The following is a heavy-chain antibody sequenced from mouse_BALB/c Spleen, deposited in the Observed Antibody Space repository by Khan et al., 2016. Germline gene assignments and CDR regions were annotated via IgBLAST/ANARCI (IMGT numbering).Heavy chain of an antibody. CDR1: GFDFSRYW. V-gene: IGHV4-1*02. D-gene: IGHD1-2*01. Sequence: EVKLLESGGGLVQPGGSPKLPCAASGFDFSRYWMSWVRQAPGKGLEWIGEINPDSSTIYYTPSLMDKFIIPRDNAKHTLYLQMSKVRSEETVLYYCTRLHYNSCMNYWGQGTTLTVSS. J-gene: IGHJ2*01. CDR2: INPDSSTI. CDR3: TRLHYNSCMNY.